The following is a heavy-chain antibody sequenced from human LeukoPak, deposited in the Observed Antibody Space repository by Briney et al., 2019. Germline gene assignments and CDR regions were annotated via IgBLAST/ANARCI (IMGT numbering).Heavy chain of an antibody. CDR3: ARGRGIAAAETINWLDP. CDR2: ISSTSSYA. J-gene: IGHJ5*02. D-gene: IGHD6-13*01. CDR1: GFRISDYY. Sequence: PGGSLRLSCAATGFRISDYYMSWIRQAPGKGLEWVSYISSTSSYANYADSVKGRFTISRDNAKNSLYLQMNSLRAEDTAVYYCARGRGIAAAETINWLDPWGQGTLVTVSS. V-gene: IGHV3-11*06.